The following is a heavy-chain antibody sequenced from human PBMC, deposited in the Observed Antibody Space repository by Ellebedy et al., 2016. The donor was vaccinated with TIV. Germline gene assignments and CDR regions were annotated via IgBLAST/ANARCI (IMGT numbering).Heavy chain of an antibody. CDR1: GGSISSYY. J-gene: IGHJ4*02. D-gene: IGHD2-2*01. CDR3: ARHAPFHSLNDY. CDR2: IYTSGST. V-gene: IGHV4-4*07. Sequence: MPGGSLRLSCTVSGGSISSYYWSWIRQPAGKGLEWIGRIYTSGSTYYNPSLKRRVTISVDTSKNQFSLKLSSVTAADTAVYYCARHAPFHSLNDYWGQGTLVTVSS.